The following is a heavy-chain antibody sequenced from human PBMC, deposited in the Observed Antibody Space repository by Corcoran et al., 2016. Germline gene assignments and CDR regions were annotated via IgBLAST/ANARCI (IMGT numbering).Heavy chain of an antibody. Sequence: EVQLVESGGGLVQPGGSLRLSCAASGFTFSTYSINWVRQAPGKGLEWISYISSSSTTIYYADSVKGRFTISRDNAKNSLYLQMNSLRAEDTAVDYCARGWDGSSPKKYSFDYWGQGTLVTVSS. D-gene: IGHD6-6*01. J-gene: IGHJ4*02. CDR1: GFTFSTYS. V-gene: IGHV3-48*04. CDR2: ISSSSTTI. CDR3: ARGWDGSSPKKYSFDY.